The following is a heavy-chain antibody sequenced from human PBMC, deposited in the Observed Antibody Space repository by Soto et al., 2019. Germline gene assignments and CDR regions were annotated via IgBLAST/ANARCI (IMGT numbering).Heavy chain of an antibody. CDR2: ISYDGSNK. CDR3: VKDTYYYDSSGYYIFDY. J-gene: IGHJ4*02. CDR1: GLTFSRYG. D-gene: IGHD3-22*01. V-gene: IGHV3-30*18. Sequence: QEQLVESGGGVVQPGRSLRLSCAASGLTFSRYGMHWVRQAPGKGLEWAAHISYDGSNKHYAESVKGRFTMSRDSSKNTLYLQMNSLRAEDTAVYYCVKDTYYYDSSGYYIFDYWGQGTLVAVSS.